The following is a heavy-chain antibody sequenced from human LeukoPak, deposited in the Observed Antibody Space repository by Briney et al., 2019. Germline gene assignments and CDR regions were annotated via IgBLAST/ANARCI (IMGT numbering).Heavy chain of an antibody. CDR1: GVSINRFY. CDR2: IYSGVPT. CDR3: VQTTGWPGFDY. J-gene: IGHJ4*02. D-gene: IGHD1-1*01. Sequence: SETLSLTCTTSGVSINRFYWSWVWQPPGKGLEWIGNIYSGVPTYFNPSLKSRVTISVDTSKNQFSLNLTSVTAADTAMYYCVQTTGWPGFDYWGQGILVTVSS. V-gene: IGHV4-4*09.